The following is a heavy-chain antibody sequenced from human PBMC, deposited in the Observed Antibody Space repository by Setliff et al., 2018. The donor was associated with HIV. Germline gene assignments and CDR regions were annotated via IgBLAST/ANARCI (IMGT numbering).Heavy chain of an antibody. Sequence: ASVKVSCKASGFTFSDYYIHWVRQAPGQGLEWMGRISPNSDFTNYAQKFQGRVTMTRDTSIRTAYMEVSRLKSDDTAIYYCVRPRVFDSFDVWGPGTMVTVSS. CDR2: ISPNSDFT. J-gene: IGHJ3*01. CDR3: VRPRVFDSFDV. V-gene: IGHV1-2*06. CDR1: GFTFSDYY.